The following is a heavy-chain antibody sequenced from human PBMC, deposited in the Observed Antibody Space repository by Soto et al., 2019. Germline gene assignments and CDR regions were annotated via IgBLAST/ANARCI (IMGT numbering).Heavy chain of an antibody. J-gene: IGHJ5*02. Sequence: QVQLVESGGGVVQPGRSLRLSCAASGFTFSSYGMHWVRQAPGKGLEWVAVIWYDGSNKYYADSVKGRFTISRDNSKNTLYLQMNSLRAEDTAVYYCARDGGELGYCSGGSCYSNWFDPWGQGTLVTVSS. V-gene: IGHV3-33*01. CDR1: GFTFSSYG. CDR2: IWYDGSNK. CDR3: ARDGGELGYCSGGSCYSNWFDP. D-gene: IGHD2-15*01.